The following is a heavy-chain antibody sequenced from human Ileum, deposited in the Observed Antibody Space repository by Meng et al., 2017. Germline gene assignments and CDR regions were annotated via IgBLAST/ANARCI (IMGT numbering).Heavy chain of an antibody. CDR3: ARERRHYYGSGSFDY. CDR1: GGSFSSDNYY. D-gene: IGHD3-10*01. V-gene: IGHV4-30-4*01. Sequence: QVQLQESGPGLVKPSQTLSLTCSVSGGSFSSDNYYWTWIRQTPGKSLEWIGLTYYNGSPFYNPSLRSRVTISVDTSKDQFSLKLTSVTAADTAVYYCARERRHYYGSGSFDYWGQGILVTVSS. J-gene: IGHJ4*02. CDR2: TYYNGSP.